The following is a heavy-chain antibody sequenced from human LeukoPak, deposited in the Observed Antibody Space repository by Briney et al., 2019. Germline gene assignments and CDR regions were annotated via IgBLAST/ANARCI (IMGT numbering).Heavy chain of an antibody. Sequence: ASVKVSCKASGYTFTSYYMHWVRQAPGQGLEWMGIINPSGGSTSYAQKFQGRVTMTRDTSTSTVYMELSSLRSEDTAVYYCARVTYDFWSGSAPIDYWGQGTLVTVSS. D-gene: IGHD3-3*01. CDR1: GYTFTSYY. CDR2: INPSGGST. J-gene: IGHJ4*02. V-gene: IGHV1-46*01. CDR3: ARVTYDFWSGSAPIDY.